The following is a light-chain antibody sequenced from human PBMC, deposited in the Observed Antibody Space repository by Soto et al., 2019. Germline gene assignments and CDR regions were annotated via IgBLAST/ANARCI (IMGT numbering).Light chain of an antibody. CDR2: DAS. J-gene: IGKJ5*01. CDR3: QQYGSSPIT. Sequence: IVLTQSPATMSLSPGDRATLSCGASERVSSSYVAWYQMKAGLAPRLLIHDASTRASVIPDRFRGSKSGTDFTLTIRGLEPEDAALYYCQQYGSSPITFGQGTRLE. V-gene: IGKV3D-20*01. CDR1: ERVSSSY.